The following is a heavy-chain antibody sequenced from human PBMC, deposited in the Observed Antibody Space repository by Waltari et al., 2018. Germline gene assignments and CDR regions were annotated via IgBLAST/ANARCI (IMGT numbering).Heavy chain of an antibody. CDR1: GGSISSGDYY. Sequence: QVQLQESGPGLVKPSQTLSLTCTVSGGSISSGDYYWSWIRQPPGKGLEWIGYTYYSGSTYHNPSLKSRGTISVDTSKNQFSLKLSSVTAADTAVYYCARGLGSWEYQLPRDIDYWGQGTLVTVSS. D-gene: IGHD2-2*01. V-gene: IGHV4-30-4*08. CDR3: ARGLGSWEYQLPRDIDY. CDR2: TYYSGST. J-gene: IGHJ4*02.